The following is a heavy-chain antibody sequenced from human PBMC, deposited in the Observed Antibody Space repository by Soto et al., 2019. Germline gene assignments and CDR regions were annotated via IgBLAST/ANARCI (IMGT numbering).Heavy chain of an antibody. Sequence: QVHLVESGGGVVQPGRSLRLSCAASGFTFNNYAFHWVRQAPGKGLEWVALISYDGSKQYYGDSVQGRCTMSRDNSKNTLFLQMNSLIPEDTAVYYWAKTIGLRLSKLSPDFWGQGTLGTVSA. CDR3: AKTIGLRLSKLSPDF. J-gene: IGHJ4*02. CDR2: ISYDGSKQ. V-gene: IGHV3-30*18. CDR1: GFTFNNYA. D-gene: IGHD3-16*02.